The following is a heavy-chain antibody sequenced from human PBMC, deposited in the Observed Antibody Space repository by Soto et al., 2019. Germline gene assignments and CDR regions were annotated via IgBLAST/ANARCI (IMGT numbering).Heavy chain of an antibody. J-gene: IGHJ4*02. D-gene: IGHD2-15*01. Sequence: EVQLVESGGGLVKPGGSLTLSCGASGFAFRSYNMNWVRQAPGKGLEWVASISSGSSNIYYADSVKGRFTISRDNAKKSLYLQLDSLRAEDSAVYYCAGITVVAAAFDFWGQGTLVTVSS. V-gene: IGHV3-21*01. CDR3: AGITVVAAAFDF. CDR2: ISSGSSNI. CDR1: GFAFRSYN.